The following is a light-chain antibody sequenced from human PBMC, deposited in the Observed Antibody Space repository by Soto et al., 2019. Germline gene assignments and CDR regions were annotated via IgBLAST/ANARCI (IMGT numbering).Light chain of an antibody. J-gene: IGLJ1*01. CDR2: GVN. V-gene: IGLV2-14*01. CDR3: SSHTLSSALQV. Sequence: QSVLTQPASVSGSPGQSITISCSGTISDFIVYNYVSWYQQHPGKAPKLMLYGVNKRPSGVSNRFSGSKSGDTASLTISGLQAEDEADYYCSSHTLSSALQVFGTGTKVTVL. CDR1: ISDFIVYNY.